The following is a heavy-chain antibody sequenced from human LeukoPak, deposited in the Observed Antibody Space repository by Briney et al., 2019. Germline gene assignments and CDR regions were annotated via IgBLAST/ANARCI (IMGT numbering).Heavy chain of an antibody. CDR1: GFTFSDYY. Sequence: KPGGSLRLSCAASGFTFSDYYMSWIHQAPGKGLEWVSYISSSGSTIYYADSVKGRFTISRDNAKNSLYLQMNSLRAEDTAVYYCARDFYGDSFYFDYWGQGTLVTVSS. CDR2: ISSSGSTI. J-gene: IGHJ4*02. CDR3: ARDFYGDSFYFDY. V-gene: IGHV3-11*04. D-gene: IGHD4-17*01.